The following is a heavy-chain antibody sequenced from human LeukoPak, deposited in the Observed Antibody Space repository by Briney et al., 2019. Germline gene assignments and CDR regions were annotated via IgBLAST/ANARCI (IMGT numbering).Heavy chain of an antibody. CDR1: GGSFSDYY. Sequence: PSETLSLTCTVSGGSFSDYYWTWIRQPPGKGLEWVGYIYYSGSTNYNPSLKSRVTISVDTSKNQFSLKLSSVTAADTAMYYCARASDRLQPPDYWGQGTLVTVSS. V-gene: IGHV4-59*01. D-gene: IGHD4-11*01. J-gene: IGHJ4*02. CDR2: IYYSGST. CDR3: ARASDRLQPPDY.